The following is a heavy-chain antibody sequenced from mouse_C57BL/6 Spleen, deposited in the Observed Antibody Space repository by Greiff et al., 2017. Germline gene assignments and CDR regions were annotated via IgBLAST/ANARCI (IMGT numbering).Heavy chain of an antibody. CDR1: GFNIKDYY. CDR3: ARGGVKSTMVTTSPFAY. Sequence: EVQLQQSGAELVKPGASVKLSCTASGFNIKDYYMHWVKQRTEQGLEWIGRIDPEDGETKYAPKFQGKATITADTSSNTAYLQLSSLISEDTAVYYCARGGVKSTMVTTSPFAYWGQGTLVAVSA. CDR2: IDPEDGET. D-gene: IGHD2-2*01. J-gene: IGHJ3*01. V-gene: IGHV14-2*01.